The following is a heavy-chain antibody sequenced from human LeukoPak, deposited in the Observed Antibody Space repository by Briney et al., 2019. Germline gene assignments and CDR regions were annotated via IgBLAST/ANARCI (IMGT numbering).Heavy chain of an antibody. V-gene: IGHV3-21*01. CDR2: ISGSGGST. D-gene: IGHD4-17*01. J-gene: IGHJ4*02. CDR1: GFTFSSYG. Sequence: PGGSLRLSCAASGFTFSSYGMHWVRQAPGKGLEWVSAISGSGGSTYYADSVKGRFTISKDNAKNSLYLQMNSLRAEDTAVYYCARAGGSTVSHSDYWGQGTLVTVSS. CDR3: ARAGGSTVSHSDY.